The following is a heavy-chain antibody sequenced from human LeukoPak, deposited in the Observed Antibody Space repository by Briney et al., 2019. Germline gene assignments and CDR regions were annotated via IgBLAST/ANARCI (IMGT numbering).Heavy chain of an antibody. Sequence: SETLSLTCTVSGGSISSYYWSWIRQPAGKGLEWIGRIYTSGSTNYNASLKSRVSMSVDTSKNQFSLKLSSVTAADTAVYFCARDLRGCDSATCYRWFDPWGQGTLVIVSS. D-gene: IGHD2-2*01. CDR1: GGSISSYY. V-gene: IGHV4-4*07. J-gene: IGHJ5*02. CDR2: IYTSGST. CDR3: ARDLRGCDSATCYRWFDP.